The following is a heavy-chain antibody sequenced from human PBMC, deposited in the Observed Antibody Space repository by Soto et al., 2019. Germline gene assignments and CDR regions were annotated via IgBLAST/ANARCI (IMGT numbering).Heavy chain of an antibody. V-gene: IGHV4-59*01. J-gene: IGHJ5*02. CDR1: GGSISSYY. D-gene: IGHD3-10*01. CDR2: IYYSGST. Sequence: QVQLQESGPGLVKPSETLSLTCTVSGGSISSYYWSWIRQPPGKGLEWIGYIYYSGSTNYNPSLKSRVTISVDTSKNQCSLKLSSVTAADTAVYYCARDQGSGSGWFDPWGQGTLVTVSS. CDR3: ARDQGSGSGWFDP.